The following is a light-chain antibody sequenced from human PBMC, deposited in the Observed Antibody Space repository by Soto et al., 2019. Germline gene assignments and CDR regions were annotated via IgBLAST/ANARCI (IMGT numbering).Light chain of an antibody. V-gene: IGKV1-5*03. CDR3: QQYDRFPYT. CDR2: KAS. J-gene: IGKJ2*01. CDR1: QSSNW. Sequence: DIQMTQSPSTLSASVGDTVTITCRASQSSNWLAWYQQKPGQAPKLLIHKASTLEGGVPSRFSGSGSGTEFTLTIRSLQPDDFATFYCQQYDRFPYTFGQGTKLEIK.